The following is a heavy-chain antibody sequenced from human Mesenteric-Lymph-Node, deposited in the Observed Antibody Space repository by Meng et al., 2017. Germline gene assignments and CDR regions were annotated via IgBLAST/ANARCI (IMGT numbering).Heavy chain of an antibody. D-gene: IGHD3-16*01. CDR2: IYHSGST. V-gene: IGHV4-38-2*02. CDR1: GYSISSGYY. J-gene: IGHJ4*02. Sequence: GSLRLSCTVSGYSISSGYYWGWIRQPPGKGLEWIGSIYHSGSTYYNPSLKSRVTISVDTSKNQFSLKLSSVTAADTAVYYCARDNWALYYFDYWGQGTLVTVSS. CDR3: ARDNWALYYFDY.